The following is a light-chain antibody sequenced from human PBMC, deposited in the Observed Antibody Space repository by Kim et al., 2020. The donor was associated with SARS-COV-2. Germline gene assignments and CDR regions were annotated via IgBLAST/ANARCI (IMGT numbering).Light chain of an antibody. CDR3: QVWDSSTAV. CDR1: NIGRKN. V-gene: IGLV3-9*01. CDR2: RDT. Sequence: SYELTQPLSVSVALGQSARITCGGNNIGRKNVHWYQQKPGQAPVLVIYRDTDRPSGIPERFSGPNSGNTATLTISRAQAGDEADYYCQVWDSSTAVFGGG. J-gene: IGLJ3*02.